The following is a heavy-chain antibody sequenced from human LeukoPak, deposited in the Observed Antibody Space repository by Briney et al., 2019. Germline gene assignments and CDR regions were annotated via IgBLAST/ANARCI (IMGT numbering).Heavy chain of an antibody. CDR1: GESLSGYY. CDR3: ARGQWLDNS. D-gene: IGHD6-19*01. V-gene: IGHV4-34*01. CDR2: INHSGNT. J-gene: IGHJ4*02. Sequence: PWLTLTLTCAVCGESLSGYYWTWVRQPPGKALEWIGEINHSGNTNYNPSLKSRVTISVDTSKNQFSLKLTSVTAADTAVYYCARGQWLDNSWGQGTVVTVSS.